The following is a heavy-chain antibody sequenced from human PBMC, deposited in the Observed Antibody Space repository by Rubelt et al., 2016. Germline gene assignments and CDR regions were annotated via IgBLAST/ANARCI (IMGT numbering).Heavy chain of an antibody. CDR3: ARKVFWKGHDAFDI. CDR1: GGSFSDHS. D-gene: IGHD1-1*01. Sequence: QVHLRQWGAGLSTPSETLSLTCAVYGGSFSDHSWSWIRQPPGKGLEWIGEINHSGITNYNPPLKSRLHISVDKSKNQFSLKLSSVTAADTAVYYCARKVFWKGHDAFDIWGQGTMVTVSS. V-gene: IGHV4-34*01. CDR2: INHSGIT. J-gene: IGHJ3*02.